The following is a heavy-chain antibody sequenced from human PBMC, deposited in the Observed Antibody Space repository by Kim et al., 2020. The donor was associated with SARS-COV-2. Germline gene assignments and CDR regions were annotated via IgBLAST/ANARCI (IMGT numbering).Heavy chain of an antibody. J-gene: IGHJ4*02. CDR2: ISSSGSTI. Sequence: GGSLRLSCAASGFTFSDYYMSRIRQAPGKGLEWVSYISSSGSTIYYADSVKGRFTISRDNAKNSLYLQMNSLRAEDTAVYYCARDRDFRAAAGNGEGYWGQGTLVTVSS. CDR1: GFTFSDYY. V-gene: IGHV3-11*01. D-gene: IGHD6-13*01. CDR3: ARDRDFRAAAGNGEGY.